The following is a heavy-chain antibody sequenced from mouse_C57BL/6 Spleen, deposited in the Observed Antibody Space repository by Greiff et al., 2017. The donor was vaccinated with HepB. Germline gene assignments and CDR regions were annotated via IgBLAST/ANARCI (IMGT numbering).Heavy chain of an antibody. J-gene: IGHJ3*01. V-gene: IGHV1-59*01. CDR3: ARDYDGYDGFAY. CDR1: GYTFTSYW. D-gene: IGHD2-3*01. CDR2: IDPSDSYT. Sequence: QVQLQQPGAELVRPGTSVKLSCKASGYTFTSYWMHWVKQRPGQGLEWIGVIDPSDSYTNYNQKFKGKATLTVDTSSSTAYMQLSSLTSEDSAVYYCARDYDGYDGFAYWGQGTLVTVSA.